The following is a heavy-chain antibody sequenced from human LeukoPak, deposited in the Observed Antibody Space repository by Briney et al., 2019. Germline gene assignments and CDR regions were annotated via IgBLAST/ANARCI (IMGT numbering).Heavy chain of an antibody. Sequence: AASVKVSCKVSGYTLTELSMHWVRPAPGKGLEWMGGFDPEDGETIYAQKFQGRVTMTEDTSTDTAYMELSSLRSEDTAVYYCARGSQGGTWEFDYWGQGTLVTVSS. V-gene: IGHV1-24*01. J-gene: IGHJ4*02. CDR2: FDPEDGET. D-gene: IGHD1-26*01. CDR3: ARGSQGGTWEFDY. CDR1: GYTLTELS.